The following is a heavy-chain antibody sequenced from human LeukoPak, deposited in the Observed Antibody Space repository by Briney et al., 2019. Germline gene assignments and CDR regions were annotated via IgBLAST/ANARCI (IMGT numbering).Heavy chain of an antibody. V-gene: IGHV4-34*01. Sequence: PSETLSLTCAVYGGSFSGYYWSWIRQPPGKGLEWIGEINHSGSTNYNPSLKSRVTISVDTSKNQFSLKLSSVTAADTAVYYCAREANPAAYFDYWGQGTLVTVSS. CDR3: AREANPAAYFDY. CDR2: INHSGST. D-gene: IGHD6-25*01. J-gene: IGHJ4*02. CDR1: GGSFSGYY.